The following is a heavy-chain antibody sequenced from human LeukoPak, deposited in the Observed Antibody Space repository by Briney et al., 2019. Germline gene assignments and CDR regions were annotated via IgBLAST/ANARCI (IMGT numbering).Heavy chain of an antibody. CDR2: ISSSSSTI. J-gene: IGHJ4*02. CDR3: ARDPPLYSSSWYYFDY. D-gene: IGHD6-13*01. V-gene: IGHV3-48*01. Sequence: GGPVRLSCAASGFTFSSFSMNWVRQAPGKGLEWVSYISSSSSTIYYADSVKGRFTISRDNSKNTLYLQMNSLRAEDTAVYYCARDPPLYSSSWYYFDYWGQGTPVTLYS. CDR1: GFTFSSFS.